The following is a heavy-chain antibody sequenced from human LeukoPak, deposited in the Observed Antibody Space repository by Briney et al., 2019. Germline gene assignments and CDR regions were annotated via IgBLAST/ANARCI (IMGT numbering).Heavy chain of an antibody. CDR2: ISGSGDST. D-gene: IGHD2-2*01. Sequence: GGSLRLSCAASGFTFSSYAMSWVRQAPGKGLEWVSAISGSGDSTYYADSVKGRFTIFRDNSKNTLYLQMNSLRAEDTAIYNCARRHQLPEASFDYWGQGTLVTVSS. V-gene: IGHV3-23*01. CDR1: GFTFSSYA. CDR3: ARRHQLPEASFDY. J-gene: IGHJ4*02.